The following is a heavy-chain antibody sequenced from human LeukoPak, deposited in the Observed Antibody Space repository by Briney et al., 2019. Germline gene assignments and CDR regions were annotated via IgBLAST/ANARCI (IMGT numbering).Heavy chain of an antibody. V-gene: IGHV4-34*01. Sequence: SETLSLTCAVYGGSFSGYYWSWIRQPPGKGLEWIGEINHSGSTSYNPSLKSRVTISVDTSKNQFSLKLSSVTAADTAVYYCARRYGYSGYDPFYFDYWGQGTLVTVSS. D-gene: IGHD5-12*01. J-gene: IGHJ4*02. CDR1: GGSFSGYY. CDR3: ARRYGYSGYDPFYFDY. CDR2: INHSGST.